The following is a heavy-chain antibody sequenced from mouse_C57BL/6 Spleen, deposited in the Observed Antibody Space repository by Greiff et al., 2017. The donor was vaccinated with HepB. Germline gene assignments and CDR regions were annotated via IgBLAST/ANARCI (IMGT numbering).Heavy chain of an antibody. CDR3: ARTYSNYPYYAMDY. D-gene: IGHD2-5*01. J-gene: IGHJ4*01. V-gene: IGHV5-17*01. CDR2: ISSGSSTI. Sequence: EVKLMESGGGLVKPGGSLKLSCAASGFTFSDYGMHWVRQAPEKGLEWVAYISSGSSTIYYADTVKGRFTISRDNAKNTLFLQMTSLRTEDTAMYYCARTYSNYPYYAMDYWGQGTSVTVSS. CDR1: GFTFSDYG.